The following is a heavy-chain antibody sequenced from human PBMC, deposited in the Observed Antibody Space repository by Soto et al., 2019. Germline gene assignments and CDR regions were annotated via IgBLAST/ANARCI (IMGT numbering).Heavy chain of an antibody. CDR3: ARDGRGAAAGTLYYYYGMDV. V-gene: IGHV1-69*13. D-gene: IGHD6-13*01. J-gene: IGHJ6*02. Sequence: SVKVSCKASAGTFSSYAISWVRQAPGQGLEWMGGIIPIFGTANYAQKFQGRVTITADESTSTAYMELSSLRSEDTAVYYYARDGRGAAAGTLYYYYGMDVWGQGTTVTVSS. CDR2: IIPIFGTA. CDR1: AGTFSSYA.